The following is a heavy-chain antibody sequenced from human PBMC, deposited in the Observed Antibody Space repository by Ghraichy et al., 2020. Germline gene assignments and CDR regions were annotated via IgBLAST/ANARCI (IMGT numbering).Heavy chain of an antibody. CDR1: GGSISSYY. D-gene: IGHD6-13*01. Sequence: SETLSLTCSVSGGSISSYYWSWIRQPAGKRLEWIGRINISGSTNYNPSLKSRVTMSRDTSKNQFSLKLSSVTAADTAVYYCARRISVAGVDCFDIWGQGTMVTVSS. CDR3: ARRISVAGVDCFDI. J-gene: IGHJ3*02. CDR2: INISGST. V-gene: IGHV4-4*07.